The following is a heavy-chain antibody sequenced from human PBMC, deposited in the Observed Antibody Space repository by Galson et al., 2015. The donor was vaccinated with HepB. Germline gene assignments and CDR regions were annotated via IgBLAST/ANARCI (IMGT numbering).Heavy chain of an antibody. J-gene: IGHJ4*02. CDR1: GFSFRSFA. CDR2: ISYDGTFK. CDR3: VRGTGEFDY. Sequence: SLRLSCAASGFSFRSFAMHWVRQAPGKGLEWVAGISYDGTFKYYSDSVEGQFTISRDNSKNMLYVQMSNLRVEDTAVYYCVRGTGEFDYWGQGTLVSVSS. V-gene: IGHV3-30-3*01. D-gene: IGHD3/OR15-3a*01.